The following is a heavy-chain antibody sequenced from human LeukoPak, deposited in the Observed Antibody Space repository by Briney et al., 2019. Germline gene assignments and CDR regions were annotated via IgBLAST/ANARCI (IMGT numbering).Heavy chain of an antibody. J-gene: IGHJ4*02. CDR3: AKVGDYVWGSYRYESYFDS. CDR1: GFTCSSYA. CDR2: ISGSGGST. D-gene: IGHD3-16*02. V-gene: IGHV3-23*01. Sequence: PGGSQRLSCAASGFTCSSYAMSWVRPAPGKGLEGVSGISGSGGSTYYADSVKGRFTISRDNSKNTLYLQMNSLRAEYTAVYYCAKVGDYVWGSYRYESYFDSWGQGTLVTVSS.